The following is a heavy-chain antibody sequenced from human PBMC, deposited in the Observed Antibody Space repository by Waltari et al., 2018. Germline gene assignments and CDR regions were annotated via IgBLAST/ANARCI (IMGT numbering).Heavy chain of an antibody. CDR1: GFSFNDYW. D-gene: IGHD7-27*01. Sequence: EVQLVESGGGMGQPGGSLRLSCVASGFSFNDYWMHWVRQDPEKGLVWVSHVNHDGTHTTYADSVKGRFTVSRDNAKNTVHLQMNSLRVDDTAVYFCARDTPGDGIDYWGQGTLVTVSS. V-gene: IGHV3-74*01. J-gene: IGHJ4*02. CDR3: ARDTPGDGIDY. CDR2: VNHDGTHT.